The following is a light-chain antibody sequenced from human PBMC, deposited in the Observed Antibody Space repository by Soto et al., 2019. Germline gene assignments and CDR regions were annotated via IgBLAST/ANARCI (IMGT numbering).Light chain of an antibody. CDR3: MQALQTGWT. Sequence: DIVMTQSPLSLPVTPGEPASVSCRSSQSLLHSNGFNYLDWYLQKPGQSPQLLIYLGSTRASGVPDRFSGSGSGTDFTLKISRXEAEDVGVYYCMQALQTGWTFGQGTKVDIK. CDR2: LGS. V-gene: IGKV2-28*01. J-gene: IGKJ1*01. CDR1: QSLLHSNGFNY.